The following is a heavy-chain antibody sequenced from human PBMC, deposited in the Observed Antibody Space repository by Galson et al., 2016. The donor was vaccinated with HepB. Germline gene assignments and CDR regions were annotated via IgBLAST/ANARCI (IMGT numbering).Heavy chain of an antibody. CDR2: VYTSGIS. V-gene: IGHV4-61*02. CDR3: ARSYDIFRPMDV. D-gene: IGHD3-9*01. Sequence: TLSLTCTVSGDSMTGGTYYWNWVRQSAGRGLEWIGRVYTSGISNYNPSFESRVTIDLDTSKNQFFLNVKSVTASDTAVYYCARSYDIFRPMDVWGEGTTVIVSS. CDR1: GDSMTGGTYY. J-gene: IGHJ6*04.